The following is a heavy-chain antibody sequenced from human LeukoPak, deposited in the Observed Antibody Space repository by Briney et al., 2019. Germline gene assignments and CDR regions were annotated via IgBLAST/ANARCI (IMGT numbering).Heavy chain of an antibody. J-gene: IGHJ4*02. V-gene: IGHV1-2*02. D-gene: IGHD6-6*01. CDR1: GYTFTGDY. CDR2: INPNSGGT. CDR3: ARFGLAARRMGAAVY. Sequence: ASVKVSCKASGYTFTGDYMHWVRHAPGQGLEWMGWINPNSGGTNYAQKFQGRVTMTRDTSISTAYMELSRLRSDDTAVYYCARFGLAARRMGAAVYWGQGTLVTVSS.